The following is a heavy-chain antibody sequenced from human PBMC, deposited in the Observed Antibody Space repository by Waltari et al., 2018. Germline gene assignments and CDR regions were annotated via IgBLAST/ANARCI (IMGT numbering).Heavy chain of an antibody. Sequence: QVHLVESGGGVVQPGTSLRLSCAASGFTFGSYALHWVRQAPGKGLECVGLISYDGSKKYYADSVKGRFTISRDDSKNTVFLQMSSLRHDDTAVYFCARTVVPASILITFNIWGQGTLVTVSS. CDR2: ISYDGSKK. J-gene: IGHJ3*02. V-gene: IGHV3-30*04. CDR3: ARTVVPASILITFNI. CDR1: GFTFGSYA. D-gene: IGHD2-2*02.